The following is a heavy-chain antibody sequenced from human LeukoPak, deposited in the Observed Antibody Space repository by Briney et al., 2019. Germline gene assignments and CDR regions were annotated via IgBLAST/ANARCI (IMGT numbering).Heavy chain of an antibody. Sequence: PSETLSLTSTVSGGSISSTSYYWGWIRQPPGKGLEWIGNIYFSGSTYYNPSVKSRITISVDTSKNQFSLKLSSVTAADTAVYYCARHRHNWNKHRTRPYYYYGMDVWGQGTTVTVSS. CDR1: GGSISSTSYY. D-gene: IGHD1/OR15-1a*01. CDR2: IYFSGST. V-gene: IGHV4-39*01. CDR3: ARHRHNWNKHRTRPYYYYGMDV. J-gene: IGHJ6*02.